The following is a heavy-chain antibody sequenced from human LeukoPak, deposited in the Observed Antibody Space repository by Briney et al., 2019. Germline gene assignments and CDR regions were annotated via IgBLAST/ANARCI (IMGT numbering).Heavy chain of an antibody. Sequence: SQTLSLTCAVDGGSFSGYYWSWNRPPPGKGLEWIGEINHSGSTNYNPSLRSRVTISVDTSKNQFSLKLSSVTAADTAVYYCAGRHMTPEAFDIWGQGTMVTVSS. V-gene: IGHV4-34*01. D-gene: IGHD1-26*01. CDR1: GGSFSGYY. J-gene: IGHJ3*02. CDR3: AGRHMTPEAFDI. CDR2: INHSGST.